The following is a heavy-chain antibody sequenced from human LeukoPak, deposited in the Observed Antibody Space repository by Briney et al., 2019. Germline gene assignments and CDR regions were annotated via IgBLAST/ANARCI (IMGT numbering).Heavy chain of an antibody. CDR3: AKVHHSRLHGDYFDY. CDR1: GFTFSSYA. J-gene: IGHJ4*02. V-gene: IGHV3-23*01. CDR2: ISGSGGST. D-gene: IGHD1-14*01. Sequence: GGSLRLSCAASGFTFSSYAMSWVRQAPGKGLEWVSAISGSGGSTYYADSVKGRFTISRDNSKNTLYLQMNSLRAEDTAVYYCAKVHHSRLHGDYFDYWGQGTLVAVSS.